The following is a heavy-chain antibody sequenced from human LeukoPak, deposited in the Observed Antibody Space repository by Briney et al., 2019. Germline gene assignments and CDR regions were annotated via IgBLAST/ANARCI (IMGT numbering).Heavy chain of an antibody. D-gene: IGHD3-22*01. V-gene: IGHV1-3*01. CDR3: AKDWGYYDSSGPFDY. CDR1: GYAFTSYA. J-gene: IGHJ4*02. CDR2: INAGNGNT. Sequence: ASVKVSCKASGYAFTSYAMHWVRQAPGQRLEWMGWINAGNGNTKYSQMFQGRVTIARDTSASTAYMELSSLRSEDTAVYYCAKDWGYYDSSGPFDYWGQGALVTVAS.